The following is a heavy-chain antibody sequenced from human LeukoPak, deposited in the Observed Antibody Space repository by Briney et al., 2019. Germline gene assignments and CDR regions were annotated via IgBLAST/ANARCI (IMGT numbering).Heavy chain of an antibody. Sequence: GGSLRRSCAASGFTVSSNYMSWVRQAPGKGLEWVSVIYSGGSTYYADSVKGRFTISRDNSKNTLYLQMNSLRAEDTAVYYCAREARYYDSSGYYYPDYWGQGTLVTVSS. V-gene: IGHV3-53*01. J-gene: IGHJ4*02. CDR3: AREARYYDSSGYYYPDY. CDR2: IYSGGST. D-gene: IGHD3-22*01. CDR1: GFTVSSNY.